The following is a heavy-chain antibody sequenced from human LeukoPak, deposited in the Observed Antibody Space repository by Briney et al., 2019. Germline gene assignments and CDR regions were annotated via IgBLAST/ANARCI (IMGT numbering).Heavy chain of an antibody. Sequence: GGSLRLSCAASGFSFSASWMTWVRRAPGKGLEWVANMNPDGSAKYYVDSVKGRFTTYRDNAQSSVFLEMNSLRADDTAVYYCARDPYHGALDIWGQGTMVTVSS. J-gene: IGHJ3*02. D-gene: IGHD1-14*01. V-gene: IGHV3-7*01. CDR1: GFSFSASW. CDR3: ARDPYHGALDI. CDR2: MNPDGSAK.